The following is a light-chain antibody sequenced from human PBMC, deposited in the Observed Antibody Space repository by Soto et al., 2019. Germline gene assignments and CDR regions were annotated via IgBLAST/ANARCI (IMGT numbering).Light chain of an antibody. J-gene: IGLJ3*02. V-gene: IGLV2-11*01. Sequence: QSALTQPRSVSGSLGQSVTISCTGTSSDVGGYNYVSWYQQHPGKAPKLMIYDVSKRPSGVPDRFSGSKSGNTASLTISGLQAEDEADYYCCSYAGSSLVFGGGTKLTVL. CDR1: SSDVGGYNY. CDR2: DVS. CDR3: CSYAGSSLV.